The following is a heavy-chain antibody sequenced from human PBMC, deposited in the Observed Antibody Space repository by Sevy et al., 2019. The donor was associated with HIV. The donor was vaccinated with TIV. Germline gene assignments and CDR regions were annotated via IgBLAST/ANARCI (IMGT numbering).Heavy chain of an antibody. Sequence: GGSLRLSCAASGFTFSDYYMSWIRQAPGKGLEWVSYISSSGSTIYYADSVKGRLTISRDNAKNLLYLQMNSLRAEDRAVYYCARVLSGSYYCYFDYWGQGTLVTVSS. CDR2: ISSSGSTI. CDR3: ARVLSGSYYCYFDY. V-gene: IGHV3-11*01. J-gene: IGHJ4*02. CDR1: GFTFSDYY. D-gene: IGHD1-26*01.